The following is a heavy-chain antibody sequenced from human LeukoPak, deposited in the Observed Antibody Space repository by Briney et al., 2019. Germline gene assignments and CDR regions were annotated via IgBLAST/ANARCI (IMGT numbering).Heavy chain of an antibody. Sequence: PGRSLRLSWAASGFTFSSYGMHWVRQAPGKGLEWVAVIWYDGSNKYYADSVKGRFTISRDNSKNTLYLQMNSLRAEDTAVYYCARDFWNRRFDYWGQGTLVTVSS. CDR2: IWYDGSNK. J-gene: IGHJ4*02. CDR1: GFTFSSYG. D-gene: IGHD3-3*01. CDR3: ARDFWNRRFDY. V-gene: IGHV3-33*01.